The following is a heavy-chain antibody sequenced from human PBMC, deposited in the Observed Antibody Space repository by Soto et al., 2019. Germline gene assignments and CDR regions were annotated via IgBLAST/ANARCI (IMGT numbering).Heavy chain of an antibody. J-gene: IGHJ4*02. CDR2: IYYSGST. D-gene: IGHD6-13*01. V-gene: IGHV4-39*01. CDR1: GGSISSSSYY. Sequence: QLQLQESGPGLVKPSETLSLTCTVSGGSISSSSYYWGWIRQPPGKGLEWIGSIYYSGSTYYNPSLKSRVTLSVDTYKTQFSLKLSSVPAADTAVYYCARLFVEEKSSWYVDQVDYWGQGTLVTVSS. CDR3: ARLFVEEKSSWYVDQVDY.